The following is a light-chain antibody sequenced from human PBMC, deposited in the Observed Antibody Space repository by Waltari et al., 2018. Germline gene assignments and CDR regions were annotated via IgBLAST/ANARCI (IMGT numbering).Light chain of an antibody. Sequence: DIQMTQYPSTLSASVGDRVTITCHSSQSISSWLAWYRQKPGKAPKLRIFKTSSLESGVPSRVSGSGSGTEFTLTISSLQPDDFATYYCHQYNTYPWTFGQGTKVEI. V-gene: IGKV1-5*03. CDR2: KTS. J-gene: IGKJ1*01. CDR1: QSISSW. CDR3: HQYNTYPWT.